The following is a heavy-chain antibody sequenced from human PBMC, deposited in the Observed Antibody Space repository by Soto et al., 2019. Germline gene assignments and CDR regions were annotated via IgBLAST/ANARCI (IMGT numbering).Heavy chain of an antibody. CDR3: AKDYMDSSGYSSFDY. CDR1: GFTFDDYA. J-gene: IGHJ4*02. CDR2: ISWNSGSI. Sequence: SLRLSCAASGFTFDDYAMHWVRQAPGKGLEWVSGISWNSGSIGYADSVKGRFTISRDNAKNSLYLQMNSLRAEDTALYYCAKDYMDSSGYSSFDYWGQGTLVTVSS. D-gene: IGHD3-22*01. V-gene: IGHV3-9*01.